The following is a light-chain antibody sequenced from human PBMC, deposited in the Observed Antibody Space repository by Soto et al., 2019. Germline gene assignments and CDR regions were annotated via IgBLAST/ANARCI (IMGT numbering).Light chain of an antibody. V-gene: IGLV2-14*01. Sequence: QSALTQPASVSGSPGQSITVSCTATGSDFDSYNYISWYQQHPDKAPKLVIYDVSQRPSGVSNRFAGSKSGNTGSLTISGFQADDEADYYCGSSTNGSTLYLFVTGTKLTVL. CDR2: DVS. J-gene: IGLJ1*01. CDR3: GSSTNGSTLYL. CDR1: GSDFDSYNY.